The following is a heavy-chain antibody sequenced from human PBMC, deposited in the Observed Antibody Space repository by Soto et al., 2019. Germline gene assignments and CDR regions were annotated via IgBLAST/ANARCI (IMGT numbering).Heavy chain of an antibody. CDR2: ISYDGSNK. D-gene: IGHD3-3*01. CDR3: AKSGTFWSGYYGPPYYFDY. J-gene: IGHJ4*02. CDR1: GFTFSSYG. Sequence: GGSLRLSCAASGFTFSSYGMHWVRQAPGKGLEWVAVISYDGSNKYYADSVKGRFTISRDNSKNTLYLQMNSLRAEGTAVYYCAKSGTFWSGYYGPPYYFDYWGQGTLVTVSS. V-gene: IGHV3-30*18.